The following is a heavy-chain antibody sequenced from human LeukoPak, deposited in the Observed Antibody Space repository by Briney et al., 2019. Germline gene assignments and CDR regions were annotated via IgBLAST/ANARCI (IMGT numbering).Heavy chain of an antibody. Sequence: GGSLRLSCVASGFTFSSYAMHWVRQAPGKGLEWVAVISYDGSNKYYADSVKGRFTISRDNSKNTLYLQMNSLRAEDTAVYYCARDFVVRGVISNWFDPWGQGTLVTVSS. D-gene: IGHD3-10*01. CDR3: ARDFVVRGVISNWFDP. V-gene: IGHV3-30-3*01. CDR1: GFTFSSYA. CDR2: ISYDGSNK. J-gene: IGHJ5*02.